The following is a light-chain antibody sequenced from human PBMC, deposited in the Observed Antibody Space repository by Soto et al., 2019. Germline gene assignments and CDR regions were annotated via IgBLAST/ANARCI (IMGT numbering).Light chain of an antibody. Sequence: EIVMTQSPATLSVSPGERATLSCRASQSVGSNLAWYQQKPGQAPRLLIYGASTRTTATPARFSGSGSGTEFTLTISSLQSEDFAVYYCQHYNNWPPYAFGQGTKPEIK. J-gene: IGKJ2*01. CDR1: QSVGSN. V-gene: IGKV3D-15*01. CDR2: GAS. CDR3: QHYNNWPPYA.